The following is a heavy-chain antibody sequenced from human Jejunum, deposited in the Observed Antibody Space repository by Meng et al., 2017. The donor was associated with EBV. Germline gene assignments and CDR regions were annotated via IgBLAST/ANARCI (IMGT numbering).Heavy chain of an antibody. D-gene: IGHD5-24*01. CDR3: AGGMTIRQNWFDP. J-gene: IGHJ5*02. V-gene: IGHV1-46*01. Sequence: QVQLVQCGGEVKKPGASVTGSCKGSGDTFTRYYMHWVRQATGQGLEWMGIINPTGDSTTYAEKFQGRLTMTRDTSTTTAYMELSSLRSEDTAVYYCAGGMTIRQNWFDPWGQGTLVTVSS. CDR1: GDTFTRYY. CDR2: INPTGDST.